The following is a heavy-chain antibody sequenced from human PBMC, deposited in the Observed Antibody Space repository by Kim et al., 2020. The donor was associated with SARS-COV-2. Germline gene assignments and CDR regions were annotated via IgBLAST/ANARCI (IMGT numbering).Heavy chain of an antibody. V-gene: IGHV1-18*01. J-gene: IGHJ4*02. CDR3: ARGSGVFYYGPPNYFDY. CDR2: ISAYNGNT. D-gene: IGHD3-10*01. CDR1: GYTFTSYG. Sequence: ASVKVSCKASGYTFTSYGISWVRQAPGQGLEWMGWISAYNGNTNYAQKLQGRVTMTTDTSTSTAYMELRSLRSDDTAVYYCARGSGVFYYGPPNYFDYWGQGTLVTVSS.